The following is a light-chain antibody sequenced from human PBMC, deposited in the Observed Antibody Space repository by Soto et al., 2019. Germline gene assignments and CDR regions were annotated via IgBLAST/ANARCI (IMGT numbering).Light chain of an antibody. V-gene: IGKV3-20*01. CDR3: QQYGSSPGT. CDR2: GAS. CDR1: QSVSNSN. Sequence: EIVLTQSPGTLSLSPGGRATLSCRASQSVSNSNLAWYQQKPGQAPRLLIYGASSRATGIPDRFSGSGSGTDFTLTISRLEPEDFAVYYCQQYGSSPGTFGGGTMVEIK. J-gene: IGKJ4*01.